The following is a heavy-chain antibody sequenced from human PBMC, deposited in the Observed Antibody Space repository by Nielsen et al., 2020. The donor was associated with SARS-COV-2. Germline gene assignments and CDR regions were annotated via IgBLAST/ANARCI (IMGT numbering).Heavy chain of an antibody. CDR3: AKDQNPRKVSWFDP. CDR2: IGAGGHIT. J-gene: IGHJ5*02. V-gene: IGHV3-23*01. Sequence: GGSLRLSCAASGFTFSTHAMSWVRQGPGKGLEWVSGIGAGGHITYYADSVKGRFTISRDNSKNTLYLQMNSLRAEDTAVYHCAKDQNPRKVSWFDPWGQGILVTVSS. CDR1: GFTFSTHA. D-gene: IGHD1-14*01.